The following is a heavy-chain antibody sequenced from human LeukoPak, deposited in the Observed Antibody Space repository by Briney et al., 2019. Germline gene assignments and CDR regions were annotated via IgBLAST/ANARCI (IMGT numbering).Heavy chain of an antibody. Sequence: GGSLRLSCAAYGFTFSSYATGWVRQAPGKGLGWVSAISGSGGSTYYADSVKGRFANSRDNSKNTLYRQMNSLRAEDTAVYYCAKEYTAMDYYFDYWGQGTLVTVSS. V-gene: IGHV3-23*01. CDR3: AKEYTAMDYYFDY. D-gene: IGHD5-18*01. J-gene: IGHJ4*02. CDR2: ISGSGGST. CDR1: GFTFSSYA.